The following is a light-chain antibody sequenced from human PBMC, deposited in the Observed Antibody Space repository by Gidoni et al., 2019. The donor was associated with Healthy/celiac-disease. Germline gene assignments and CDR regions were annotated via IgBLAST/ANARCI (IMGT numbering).Light chain of an antibody. J-gene: IGKJ4*01. CDR3: QQYNNWPRT. V-gene: IGKV3-15*01. Sequence: EIVMTQSPATLAVSPGDRANLSCRASQSVSSNLAWYQQKPGQAPRLLIYGASTRSTGIPATFIGSGSGTEFTLTISSLQSEDFAVYYCQQYNNWPRTFGGGTKVEIK. CDR1: QSVSSN. CDR2: GAS.